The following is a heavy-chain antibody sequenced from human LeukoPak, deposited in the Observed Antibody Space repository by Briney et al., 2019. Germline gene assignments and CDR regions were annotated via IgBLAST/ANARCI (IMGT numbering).Heavy chain of an antibody. V-gene: IGHV3-21*01. D-gene: IGHD3-3*01. Sequence: PGGSLRLSCAASGFTFSSYSMNWVRQAPGKGLEWVSSISSSSSYIYYADSVKGRFTISRDNAKNSLYLQMNSLRPEDTAVYYCAAERPDHDFWRGYSGIDPWGQGTLVTVSS. J-gene: IGHJ5*02. CDR3: AAERPDHDFWRGYSGIDP. CDR2: ISSSSSYI. CDR1: GFTFSSYS.